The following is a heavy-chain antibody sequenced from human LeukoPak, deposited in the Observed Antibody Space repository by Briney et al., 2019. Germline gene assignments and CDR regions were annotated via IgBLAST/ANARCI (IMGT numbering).Heavy chain of an antibody. D-gene: IGHD3-9*01. Sequence: SEALSLTCTVSGGSISSGGYYWSWIRQHPGKGLEWIGYIYYSGSTYYNPSLKSRVTISVDTSKNQFSLKLSSVTAADTAVYYCAREVYYDILTGRADYGMDVWGQGTTVTVSS. J-gene: IGHJ6*02. CDR1: GGSISSGGYY. V-gene: IGHV4-31*03. CDR3: AREVYYDILTGRADYGMDV. CDR2: IYYSGST.